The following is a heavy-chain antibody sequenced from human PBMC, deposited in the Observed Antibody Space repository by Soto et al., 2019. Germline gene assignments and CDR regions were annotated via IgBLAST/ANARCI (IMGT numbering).Heavy chain of an antibody. Sequence: GGSLRLSCAASGFTFSSYAMSWVRQAPGKGLEWVSAISGSGGSTYYADSVKGRFTISRDNSKNTLYLQMNSLRAEDTAVYYCAKATLEYSSSSAVDYWGQGTLVTVSS. CDR3: AKATLEYSSSSAVDY. CDR1: GFTFSSYA. J-gene: IGHJ4*02. CDR2: ISGSGGST. V-gene: IGHV3-23*01. D-gene: IGHD6-6*01.